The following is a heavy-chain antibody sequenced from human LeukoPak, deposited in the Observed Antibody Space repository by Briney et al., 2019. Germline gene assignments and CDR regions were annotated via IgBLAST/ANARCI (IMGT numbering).Heavy chain of an antibody. D-gene: IGHD6-19*01. J-gene: IGHJ1*01. CDR3: ARGWDSSGWYVAEYFQH. Sequence: SVKVSCKASGGTFSSYAISWVRQAPGQGLEWMGRIIPIFGTANYAQKFQGRVTITTDESASTAYMELSSLRSEDAAVYYCARGWDSSGWYVAEYFQHWGQGTLVTVSS. CDR2: IIPIFGTA. CDR1: GGTFSSYA. V-gene: IGHV1-69*05.